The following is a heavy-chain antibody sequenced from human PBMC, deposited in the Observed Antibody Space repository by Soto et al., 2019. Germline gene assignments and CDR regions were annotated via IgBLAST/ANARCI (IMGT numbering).Heavy chain of an antibody. CDR2: IIPILGIA. CDR1: GGTFSSYT. CDR3: ARGNSVWWSDY. Sequence: QVQLVQSGAEVKKPGSSVKVSCKASGGTFSSYTISWVRQAPGQGLEWMGRIIPILGIANYAQKFQGRVTITAEKSTSTAYMELSSLRSEDTAVYYCARGNSVWWSDYWGQGTLVTVSS. D-gene: IGHD3-16*01. V-gene: IGHV1-69*02. J-gene: IGHJ4*02.